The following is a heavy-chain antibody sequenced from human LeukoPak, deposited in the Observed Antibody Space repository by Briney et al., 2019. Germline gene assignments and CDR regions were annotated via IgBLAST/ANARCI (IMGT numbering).Heavy chain of an antibody. CDR3: ARETVSASYLDY. Sequence: GGSLRLSCAASGFTFISYRMSWLRQAPGKGLEWVANIKQDGSEKYYVDSVKGRFTISRDNAKNSLYLQMNSLRAEDTAVYYCARETVSASYLDYWGQGTLVTVSS. V-gene: IGHV3-7*01. CDR2: IKQDGSEK. J-gene: IGHJ4*02. CDR1: GFTFISYR. D-gene: IGHD1-1*01.